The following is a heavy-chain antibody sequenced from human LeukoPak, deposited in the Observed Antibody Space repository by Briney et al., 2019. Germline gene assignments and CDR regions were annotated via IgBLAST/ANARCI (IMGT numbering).Heavy chain of an antibody. V-gene: IGHV4-61*02. CDR2: IYTSGST. Sequence: PSETLSLTCTVSGGSISGGSYYWSWIRQPAGKGLEWIGRIYTSGSTNYNPSLKSRVTISVDTSKNQFSLKLSSVTAADTAVYYCAAEYAYDFWSSGLNWGQGTLVTVSS. J-gene: IGHJ4*02. CDR1: GGSISGGSYY. CDR3: AAEYAYDFWSSGLN. D-gene: IGHD3-3*01.